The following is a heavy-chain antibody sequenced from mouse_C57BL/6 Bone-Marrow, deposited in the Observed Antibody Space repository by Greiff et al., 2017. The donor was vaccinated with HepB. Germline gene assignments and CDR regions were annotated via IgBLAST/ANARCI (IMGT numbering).Heavy chain of an antibody. CDR3: ARSVVARDYWYFDV. J-gene: IGHJ1*03. CDR1: GYTFTDYY. V-gene: IGHV1-26*01. D-gene: IGHD1-1*01. CDR2: INPNNGGT. Sequence: EVQLQQSGPELVKPGASVKISCKASGYTFTDYYMNWVKQSHGKSLEWIGDINPNNGGTSYNQKFKGKATLTVDKSSSTAYMELRSLTSEDSAVYYCARSVVARDYWYFDVWGTGTTVTVSS.